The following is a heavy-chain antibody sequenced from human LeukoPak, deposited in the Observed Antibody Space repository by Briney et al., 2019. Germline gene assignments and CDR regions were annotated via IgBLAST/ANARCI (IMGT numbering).Heavy chain of an antibody. CDR1: GFTFSSYG. J-gene: IGHJ4*02. V-gene: IGHV3-23*01. Sequence: GGSLRLSCAASGFTFSSYGMSWVRQAPGKGLEWVSAISGSGGSTYYADSVKGRFTISRDNSKNTLYLQMNSLRAEDTAVYYCAKDSRFVDIVAANKNWGQGTLVTVSS. D-gene: IGHD5-12*01. CDR3: AKDSRFVDIVAANKN. CDR2: ISGSGGST.